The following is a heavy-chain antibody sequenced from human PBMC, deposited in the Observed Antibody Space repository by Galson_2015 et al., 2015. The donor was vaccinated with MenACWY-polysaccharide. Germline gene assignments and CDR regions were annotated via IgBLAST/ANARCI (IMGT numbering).Heavy chain of an antibody. CDR1: GFTFSNAW. Sequence: SLRLSCAASGFTFSNAWMSWVRQAPGKGLEWVGRIRSNSAGGTADYAAPVKGRFTISRDDSKNTLYLQMNSLKTEDTALYYCTTGAGSNTLWTGGAFEIWGQGTMVTVSS. V-gene: IGHV3-15*01. CDR3: TTGAGSNTLWTGGAFEI. D-gene: IGHD1-14*01. J-gene: IGHJ3*02. CDR2: IRSNSAGGTA.